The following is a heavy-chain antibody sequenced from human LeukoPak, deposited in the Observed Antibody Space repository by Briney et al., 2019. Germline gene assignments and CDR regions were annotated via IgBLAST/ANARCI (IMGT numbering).Heavy chain of an antibody. Sequence: GGSLRLSCAASGFTFSSYNMNWARQAPGKGLEWVSSITSSSSYIYYADSVKARFTISRDNAKNALYLQMDSLRVEDTAEYYCARDPYSGNYGAYYYYYMDVWGKGTTVTVSS. CDR1: GFTFSSYN. V-gene: IGHV3-21*06. J-gene: IGHJ6*03. D-gene: IGHD1-26*01. CDR3: ARDPYSGNYGAYYYYYMDV. CDR2: ITSSSSYI.